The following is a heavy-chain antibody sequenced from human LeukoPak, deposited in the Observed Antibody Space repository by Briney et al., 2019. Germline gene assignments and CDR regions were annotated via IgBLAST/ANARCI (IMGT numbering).Heavy chain of an antibody. CDR2: IYTSGST. J-gene: IGHJ4*02. CDR1: GGSISSGSYF. Sequence: SQTLSLTCTVSGGSISSGSYFWSWIRQPAGKGLEWIGRIYTSGSTDYNPSLQSRVTMSVDTSKNQFSLKLNSVTAADTAVYFCARDQQLSYCGGDCYPANWGQGTLVTVSS. V-gene: IGHV4-61*02. D-gene: IGHD2-21*02. CDR3: ARDQQLSYCGGDCYPAN.